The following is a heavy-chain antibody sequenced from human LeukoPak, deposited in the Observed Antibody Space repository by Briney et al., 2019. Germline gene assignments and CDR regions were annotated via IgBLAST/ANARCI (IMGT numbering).Heavy chain of an antibody. Sequence: KTSETLSLTCAVYGGSFSGYYWSWIRQPPGKGLEWIGEINHSGSTNYYPSLKSRVTISVDTSKNQFSLKLSSVTAADTAVYYCARGNPRYCSSTSCYGKRGWFDPWGQGTLVTVSS. CDR2: INHSGST. D-gene: IGHD2-2*01. J-gene: IGHJ5*02. V-gene: IGHV4-34*01. CDR3: ARGNPRYCSSTSCYGKRGWFDP. CDR1: GGSFSGYY.